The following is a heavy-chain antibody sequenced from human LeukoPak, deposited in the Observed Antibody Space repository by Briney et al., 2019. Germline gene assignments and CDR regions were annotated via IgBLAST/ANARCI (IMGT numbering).Heavy chain of an antibody. CDR2: ISYSGST. V-gene: IGHV4-30-4*07. CDR1: GVSISSGGYS. Sequence: SETLSLTCAVSGVSISSGGYSWSWIRQPPGKGLEWIGYISYSGSTYYNPSLKSRVIISLDTSKNQFSLKLSSVTAADTAVYYCARARQLDALDYWGQGTLVTVSS. D-gene: IGHD6-6*01. CDR3: ARARQLDALDY. J-gene: IGHJ4*02.